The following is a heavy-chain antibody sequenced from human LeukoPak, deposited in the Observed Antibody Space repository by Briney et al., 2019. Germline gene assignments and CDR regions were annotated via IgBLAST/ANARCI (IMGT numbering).Heavy chain of an antibody. Sequence: GASVKVSCKASGGTFSSYAISWVRQAPGQGLGWMGGIIPIFGTANYAQKFQGRVTITADESTSTAYMELSSLRSEDTAVYYCARDNYDFWSGRKLNWFDPWGQGTLVTISS. CDR3: ARDNYDFWSGRKLNWFDP. D-gene: IGHD3-3*01. J-gene: IGHJ5*02. V-gene: IGHV1-69*13. CDR1: GGTFSSYA. CDR2: IIPIFGTA.